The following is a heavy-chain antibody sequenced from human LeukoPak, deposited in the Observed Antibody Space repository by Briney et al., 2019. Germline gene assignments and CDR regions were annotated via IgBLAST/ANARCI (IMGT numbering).Heavy chain of an antibody. D-gene: IGHD3-22*01. CDR2: IYYSGST. CDR3: ARESRDYDSSGYYRGVGAFDI. Sequence: SETLSLTCTVSDGSSSSSSWNWIRQPPGKGLEWIGYIYYSGSTNYNPSLKSRVTISVDTSKNQFSLKLSSVTAADTAVYYCARESRDYDSSGYYRGVGAFDIWGQGTMVTVSS. V-gene: IGHV4-59*01. J-gene: IGHJ3*02. CDR1: DGSSSSSS.